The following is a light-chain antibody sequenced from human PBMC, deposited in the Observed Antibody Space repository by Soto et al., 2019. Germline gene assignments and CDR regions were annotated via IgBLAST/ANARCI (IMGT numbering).Light chain of an antibody. CDR2: AAS. J-gene: IGKJ1*01. Sequence: DIQMTQSPSSLSASVGDRVTITCRASQSISSYLNWYQQKPGKAPKLLIYAASSLQSGVPSRFSGSGSGTDFTLTSSSLQPEDFATYYYQQSNSTPRTFGRGTKVEIK. V-gene: IGKV1-39*01. CDR1: QSISSY. CDR3: QQSNSTPRT.